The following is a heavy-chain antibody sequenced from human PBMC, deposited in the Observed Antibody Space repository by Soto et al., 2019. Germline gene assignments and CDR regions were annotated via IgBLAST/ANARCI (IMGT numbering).Heavy chain of an antibody. CDR2: LFYSGST. CDR3: ARGLAAAGLFGFGP. J-gene: IGHJ5*02. V-gene: IGHV4-31*03. D-gene: IGHD6-13*01. CDR1: GGSITSEGSY. Sequence: TSETLSLTCTVSGGSITSEGSYWSWIRQHPGKGLEWIGCLFYSGSTYYNPSLKSRVTISVDTSKNQFSLKLSSVTAADTAVYYCARGLAAAGLFGFGPWGQGTLVTVSS.